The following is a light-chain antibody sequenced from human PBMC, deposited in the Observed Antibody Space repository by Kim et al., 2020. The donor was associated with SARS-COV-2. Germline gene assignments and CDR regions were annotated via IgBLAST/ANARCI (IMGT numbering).Light chain of an antibody. Sequence: EIVLTQSPGTLSLSPGERATLSCRASQSVSSSYLAWYQQKPGQAPRLLIHGASNRATDIPDRFSGSGSGTDFTLTISRLEPEDFAVYYCQQCGTSLWTFGQGTKVEIK. CDR2: GAS. CDR3: QQCGTSLWT. V-gene: IGKV3-20*01. J-gene: IGKJ1*01. CDR1: QSVSSSY.